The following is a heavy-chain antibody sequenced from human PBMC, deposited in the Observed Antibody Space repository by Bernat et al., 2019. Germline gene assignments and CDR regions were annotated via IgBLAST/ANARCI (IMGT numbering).Heavy chain of an antibody. D-gene: IGHD1-1*01. CDR3: ARRTNWNDPDPHYYFDY. V-gene: IGHV3-20*04. CDR1: GFTFDDYG. J-gene: IGHJ4*02. CDR2: INWNGGST. Sequence: EVQLVESGGGLVKPGGSLRLSCAASGFTFDDYGMSWVRQAPGKGLEWVSGINWNGGSTGYADSVKGRFTISRDNAKNSLYLQMNSLRAEDTALYYCARRTNWNDPDPHYYFDYWGQGTLVTVSS.